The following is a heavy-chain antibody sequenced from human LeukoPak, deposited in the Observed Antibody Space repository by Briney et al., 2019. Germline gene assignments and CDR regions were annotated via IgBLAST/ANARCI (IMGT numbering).Heavy chain of an antibody. J-gene: IGHJ4*02. CDR3: AREVDYSSPFDY. V-gene: IGHV4-30-4*01. CDR1: GGSISSGDYY. D-gene: IGHD1-26*01. Sequence: PSETLSLTCTVSGGSISSGDYYWSWIRQPPGKGLEWIGYIYYSGSTYYNPSLKSRVTISVDTSKNQSSLKLSSVTAADTAVYYCAREVDYSSPFDYWGQGTLVTVSS. CDR2: IYYSGST.